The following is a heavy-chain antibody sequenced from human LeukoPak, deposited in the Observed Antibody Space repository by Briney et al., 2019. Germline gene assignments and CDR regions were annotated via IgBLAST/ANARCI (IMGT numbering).Heavy chain of an antibody. D-gene: IGHD6-6*01. V-gene: IGHV1-69*13. CDR2: IIPIFGTT. Sequence: SVKVSCKASGGTFSSYAISWVRQAPGQGLEWMGGIIPIFGTTNYAQKFQGRVTITADESTSTAYMELSSLRSEDTAVYYCARSHYSSYWDNGPHYYYYYMDVRGKGTTVTVSS. CDR1: GGTFSSYA. CDR3: ARSHYSSYWDNGPHYYYYYMDV. J-gene: IGHJ6*03.